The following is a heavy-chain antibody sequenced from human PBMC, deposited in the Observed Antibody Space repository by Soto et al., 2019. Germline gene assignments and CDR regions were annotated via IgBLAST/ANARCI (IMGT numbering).Heavy chain of an antibody. CDR3: ARYNSYAIDY. V-gene: IGHV1-69*06. J-gene: IGHJ4*02. CDR1: GGTFSSYA. D-gene: IGHD2-8*01. Sequence: ASVKVSCKASGGTFSSYAISWVRQAPGQGLEWMGGIIPIFGTANYAQKFRGRVTITADKSTSTAYMELSSLRSEDRAMYFCARYNSYAIDYWGRGTLVTVSS. CDR2: IIPIFGTA.